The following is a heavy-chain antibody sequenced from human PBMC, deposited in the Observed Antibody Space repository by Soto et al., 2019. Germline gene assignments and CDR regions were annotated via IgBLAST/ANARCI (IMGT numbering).Heavy chain of an antibody. CDR1: GGSISSGGYY. Sequence: QVQLQESGPGLVKPSQTLSLTCTVSGGSISSGGYYWSWIRQHPGKGLEWSGYIYYSGSTFYNPSLKSRVTISVDTSKNQFSLNLSSVTAADTAVYYCARRRDGAARLFDYWGQGTLVTVSS. CDR2: IYYSGST. D-gene: IGHD6-6*01. V-gene: IGHV4-31*03. J-gene: IGHJ4*02. CDR3: ARRRDGAARLFDY.